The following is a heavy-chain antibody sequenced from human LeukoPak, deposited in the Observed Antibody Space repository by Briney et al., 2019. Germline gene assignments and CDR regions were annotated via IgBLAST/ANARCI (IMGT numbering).Heavy chain of an antibody. CDR3: ARDRHGYFDY. CDR2: ISHNGDTK. J-gene: IGHJ4*02. D-gene: IGHD6-13*01. Sequence: GGSLRLSCAASGFTFSDHYMIWLRQAPGKGLESISYISHNGDTKYYADSVKGRLSISRDNAKSSLYLDMNSLRVEDTAVYYCARDRHGYFDYWGQGTLVTVSS. CDR1: GFTFSDHY. V-gene: IGHV3-11*01.